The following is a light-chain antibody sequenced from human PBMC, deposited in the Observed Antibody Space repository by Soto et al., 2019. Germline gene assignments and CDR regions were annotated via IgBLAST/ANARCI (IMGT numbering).Light chain of an antibody. CDR2: GAS. Sequence: EIVMTQYPGTVSASPGQRAILSCSASQRVGPNFAWVQPKPGQAPRLLLYGASTRATGIPVRFSGSGSGTEFTLTISSLHSEDFAVYYCHIYHQWPSFTFGQGTRLE. CDR1: QRVGPN. J-gene: IGKJ5*01. CDR3: HIYHQWPSFT. V-gene: IGKV3-15*01.